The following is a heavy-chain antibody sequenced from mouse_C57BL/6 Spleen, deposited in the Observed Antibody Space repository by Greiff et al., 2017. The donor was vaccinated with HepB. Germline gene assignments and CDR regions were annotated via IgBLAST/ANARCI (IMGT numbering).Heavy chain of an antibody. CDR2: ISDGGSYT. V-gene: IGHV5-4*01. CDR1: GFTFSSYA. D-gene: IGHD1-1*01. CDR3: ARDRPTYYGSSYWYFDV. Sequence: EVQGVESGGGLVKPGGSLKLSCAASGFTFSSYAMSWVRQTPEKRLEWVATISDGGSYTYYPDNVKGRFTISRDNAKNNLYLQMSHLKSEDTAMYYCARDRPTYYGSSYWYFDVWGTGTTVTVSS. J-gene: IGHJ1*03.